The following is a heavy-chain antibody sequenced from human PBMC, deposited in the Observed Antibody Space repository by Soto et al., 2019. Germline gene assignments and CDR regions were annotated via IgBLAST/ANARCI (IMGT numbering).Heavy chain of an antibody. CDR2: IHHSGST. D-gene: IGHD7-27*01. V-gene: IGHV4-4*02. Sequence: QVQLKESGPGLVKPSGTLSLTCAVSGGSLTSNDWWTWVRQPPGKGLEWVGQIHHSGSTFYNLSLRSRITVSIDVSANHFSLHLDSVTATHTALYYCARSTGGDACHFWGQGTMVTVSS. CDR1: GGSLTSNDW. J-gene: IGHJ3*01. CDR3: ARSTGGDACHF.